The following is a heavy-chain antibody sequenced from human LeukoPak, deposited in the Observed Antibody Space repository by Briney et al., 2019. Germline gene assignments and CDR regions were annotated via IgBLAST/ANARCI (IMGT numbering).Heavy chain of an antibody. CDR1: GFTFSDVW. Sequence: AGGSLRLSCATSGFTFSDVWMSWVRQAPGKGLEWVGRIRIKADGGTIDYAASVKDRFTISRDDSKNMLYLQMNSLKTEDTAVYYCTTVSAGYYMFDHWGQGTLVAVSS. CDR3: TTVSAGYYMFDH. CDR2: IRIKADGGTI. D-gene: IGHD3-9*01. J-gene: IGHJ4*02. V-gene: IGHV3-15*01.